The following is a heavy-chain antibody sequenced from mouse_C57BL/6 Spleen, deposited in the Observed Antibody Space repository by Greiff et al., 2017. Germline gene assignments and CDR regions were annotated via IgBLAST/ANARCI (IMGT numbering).Heavy chain of an antibody. CDR2: IYPGDGDT. Sequence: VQRVESGAELVKPGASVKISCKASGYAFSSYWMNWVKQRPGKGLEWIGQIYPGDGDTNYNGKFKGKATLTADKSSSTAYMQLSSLTSEDSAVYFCARAHYYGSRGFDYWGQGTTLTVSS. D-gene: IGHD1-1*01. V-gene: IGHV1-80*01. J-gene: IGHJ2*01. CDR1: GYAFSSYW. CDR3: ARAHYYGSRGFDY.